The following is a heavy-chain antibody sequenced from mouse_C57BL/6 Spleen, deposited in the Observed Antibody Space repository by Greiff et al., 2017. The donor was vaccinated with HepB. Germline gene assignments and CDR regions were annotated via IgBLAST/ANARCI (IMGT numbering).Heavy chain of an antibody. CDR2: ISYDGSN. D-gene: IGHD1-1*01. V-gene: IGHV3-6*01. Sequence: DVKLQESGPGLVKPSQSLSLTCSVTGYSITSGYYWNWIRQFPGNKLEWMGYISYDGSNNYNPSLKNRISITRDTSKNQFFLKLNSVTTEDTATYYCARERDYYGSSYAMDYWGQGTSVTVSS. CDR1: GYSITSGYY. J-gene: IGHJ4*01. CDR3: ARERDYYGSSYAMDY.